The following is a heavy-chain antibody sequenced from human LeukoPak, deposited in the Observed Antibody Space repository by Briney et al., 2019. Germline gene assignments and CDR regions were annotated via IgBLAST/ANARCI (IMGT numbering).Heavy chain of an antibody. CDR1: GFTFNNCA. Sequence: GGSLRLSCAASGFTFNNCAMGWVRQAPGKGMEGVSVISGSGGSTYYADSVKGRFTISRDNSKNTLYLQMNSLRAEDTAVYYCAKDISRRDGDYDYFDNWGQGTLVTVSS. J-gene: IGHJ4*02. V-gene: IGHV3-23*01. D-gene: IGHD4-17*01. CDR3: AKDISRRDGDYDYFDN. CDR2: ISGSGGST.